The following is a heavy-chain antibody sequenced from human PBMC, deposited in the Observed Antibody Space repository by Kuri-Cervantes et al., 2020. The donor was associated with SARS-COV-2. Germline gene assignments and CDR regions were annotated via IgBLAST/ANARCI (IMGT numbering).Heavy chain of an antibody. CDR1: GGTFSSYA. D-gene: IGHD3-3*01. Sequence: SVKVSCKASGGTFSSYAISWVRQAPGQGLEWMGGIIPIFGTANYAQKFQGRVTITADESTSTAYMELSSLRSEDTAVYYCARGSVGAIFGVVTHYYYMDVWGKGTTVTVSS. V-gene: IGHV1-69*13. J-gene: IGHJ6*03. CDR2: IIPIFGTA. CDR3: ARGSVGAIFGVVTHYYYMDV.